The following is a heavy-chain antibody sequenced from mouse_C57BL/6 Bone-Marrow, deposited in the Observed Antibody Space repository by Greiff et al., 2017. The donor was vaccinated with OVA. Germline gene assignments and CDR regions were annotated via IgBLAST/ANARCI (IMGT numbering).Heavy chain of an antibody. Sequence: EVHLVESGPGLVKPSQSLSLTCSVTGYSITSGYYWNWIRQFPGNKLEWMGYISYDGSNNYNPSLKNRISITRDTSKNQFFLKLNSVTTEDTATYYCARGGGDAMDYWGQGTSVTVSS. CDR3: ARGGGDAMDY. CDR2: ISYDGSN. CDR1: GYSITSGYY. V-gene: IGHV3-6*01. J-gene: IGHJ4*01. D-gene: IGHD1-1*02.